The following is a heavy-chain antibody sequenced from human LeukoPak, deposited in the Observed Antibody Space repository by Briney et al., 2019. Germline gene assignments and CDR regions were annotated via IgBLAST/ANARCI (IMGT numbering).Heavy chain of an antibody. CDR2: IYYTGST. CDR3: ARGAFDSGSYQYFFDY. CDR1: GGSISSYY. V-gene: IGHV4-59*01. D-gene: IGHD3-10*01. Sequence: PSETLSLTCTVSGGSISSYYWSWIRQPPGKGLEWIGYIYYTGSTDYNPSLKSRVTISLDTSKHQFSLRLTSVTAAHTAMYYCARGAFDSGSYQYFFDYWGQGTLVTVSS. J-gene: IGHJ4*02.